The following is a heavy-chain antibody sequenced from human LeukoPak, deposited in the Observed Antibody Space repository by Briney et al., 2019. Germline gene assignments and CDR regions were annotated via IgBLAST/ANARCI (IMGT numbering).Heavy chain of an antibody. Sequence: PGGSLRLSCAASGFTFSSYGMHSVRQAPGKGLEWVAVIWYDGSNKYYADSVKGRFTISRDNSKNTLYLQMNSLRAEDTAVYYCAMWIQVWKFDYWGQGTLVTVSS. CDR2: IWYDGSNK. CDR3: AMWIQVWKFDY. D-gene: IGHD5-18*01. J-gene: IGHJ4*02. V-gene: IGHV3-33*01. CDR1: GFTFSSYG.